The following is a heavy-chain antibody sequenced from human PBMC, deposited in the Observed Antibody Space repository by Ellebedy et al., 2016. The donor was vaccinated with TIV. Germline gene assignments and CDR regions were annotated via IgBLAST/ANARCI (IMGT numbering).Heavy chain of an antibody. D-gene: IGHD5-12*01. CDR1: GFIVSSNF. CDR3: ARTRRDGNSSGGGYFDY. J-gene: IGHJ4*02. V-gene: IGHV3-53*01. CDR2: IYGGGTI. Sequence: GESLKISCAASGFIVSSNFMTCVRQAPGKGLAWVSVIYGGGTIRNTDSVKGRFTISRDNSKNTLYLPINSLRVEDTAVYYCARTRRDGNSSGGGYFDYWGRGTPVIVSS.